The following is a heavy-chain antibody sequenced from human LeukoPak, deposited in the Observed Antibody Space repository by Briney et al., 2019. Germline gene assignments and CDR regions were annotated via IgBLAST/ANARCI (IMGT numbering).Heavy chain of an antibody. J-gene: IGHJ6*02. D-gene: IGHD2-21*02. CDR3: ASSNCGGDCYYHYYYGMDV. CDR1: GGSISSSRYY. V-gene: IGHV4-39*01. Sequence: PSETLSLTCTVSGGSISSSRYYWGWIPQPPGKGLEWIGSICYSGSAYYNPSLKSRVTISVDTSKNQFSLRLRSVAAADTAVYYCASSNCGGDCYYHYYYGMDVWGQGTTVTVSS. CDR2: ICYSGSA.